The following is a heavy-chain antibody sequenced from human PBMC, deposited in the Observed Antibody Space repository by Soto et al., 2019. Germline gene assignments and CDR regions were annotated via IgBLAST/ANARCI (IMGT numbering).Heavy chain of an antibody. V-gene: IGHV4-39*01. Sequence: QLQLQESGPGLVKPSETLSLTCTVSGGSISSSTSYWGWIRQPPGKGLEWIGSINYSGNTYYSPSLKSRVTISADQSKNQFSLKLSSVTAADTAVYYCARPVNYYYYYMDVWGKGTMVTVSS. CDR1: GGSISSSTSY. J-gene: IGHJ6*03. CDR3: ARPVNYYYYYMDV. CDR2: INYSGNT.